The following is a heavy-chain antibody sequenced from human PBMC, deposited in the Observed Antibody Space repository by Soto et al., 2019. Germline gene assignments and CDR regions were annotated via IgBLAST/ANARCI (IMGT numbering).Heavy chain of an antibody. D-gene: IGHD2-2*01. CDR1: GGSISSYY. J-gene: IGHJ6*02. V-gene: IGHV3-23*01. Sequence: ETLSLTCTVSGGSISSYYWSWIRQPPGKGLEWVSFISGTGASTYYADSMKGRFTISRDNSRNTLFLQMNSLRAEDTAVYYCAKMNAYAMDVWGQGTTVTVSS. CDR3: AKMNAYAMDV. CDR2: ISGTGAST.